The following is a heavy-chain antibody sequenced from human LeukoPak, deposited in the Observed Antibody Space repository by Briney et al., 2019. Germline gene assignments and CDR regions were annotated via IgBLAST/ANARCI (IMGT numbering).Heavy chain of an antibody. CDR3: ARDRPLDFYCSGGSCYSDYYYYYGMDV. D-gene: IGHD2-15*01. J-gene: IGHJ6*02. V-gene: IGHV1-18*01. Sequence: GASVKASCKASGYTFTSYGISWVRQAPRQGLEWMGWISAYNGNTNYAQKLQGRVTMTTDTSTSTAYMELRSLRSDDTAVYYCARDRPLDFYCSGGSCYSDYYYYYGMDVWGQGTTVTVSS. CDR2: ISAYNGNT. CDR1: GYTFTSYG.